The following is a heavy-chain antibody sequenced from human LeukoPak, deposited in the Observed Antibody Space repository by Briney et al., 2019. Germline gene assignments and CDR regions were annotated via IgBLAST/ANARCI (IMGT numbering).Heavy chain of an antibody. D-gene: IGHD6-13*01. V-gene: IGHV3-11*01. CDR1: GFTFSDYY. CDR2: ISSSGSTI. J-gene: IGHJ4*02. CDR3: AKGRSSWSAFDY. Sequence: GGSLRLSCAASGFTFSDYYMSWIRQAPGKGLEWVSYISSSGSTIYYADSVKGRFTISRGNSKNTLYLQMNSLRAEDTAVYYCAKGRSSWSAFDYWGQGTLVTVSS.